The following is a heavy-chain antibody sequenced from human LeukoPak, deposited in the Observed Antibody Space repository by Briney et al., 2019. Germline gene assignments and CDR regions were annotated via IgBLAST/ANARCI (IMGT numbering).Heavy chain of an antibody. CDR3: ARDYSSGWFGKGAY. Sequence: MSGGSLRLSCSGSGFTFRSYTMTWVRQAPGKGLEWVSSIDGDGTLKYYADSLKGRSTISRDNANNSVYLQMNTLTADDSGLYFCARDYSSGWFGKGAYWGQGTRVLVSS. V-gene: IGHV3-21*06. J-gene: IGHJ4*02. CDR2: IDGDGTLK. CDR1: GFTFRSYT. D-gene: IGHD6-19*01.